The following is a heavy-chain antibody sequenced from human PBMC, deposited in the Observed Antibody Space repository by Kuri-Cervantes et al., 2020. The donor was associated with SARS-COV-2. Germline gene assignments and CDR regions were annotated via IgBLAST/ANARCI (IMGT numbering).Heavy chain of an antibody. CDR2: ISDSGSKT. CDR1: GFPFSSYA. CDR3: ARRGQGYCSGGSCYGPYYYGMDV. V-gene: IGHV3-23*01. D-gene: IGHD2-15*01. J-gene: IGHJ6*02. Sequence: GESLKISCAASGFPFSSYAMNWVRQAPGKGLEWVSGISDSGSKTYYADSAKGRFTISRDNSKNTLYLQMNSLRAEDTAVYYCARRGQGYCSGGSCYGPYYYGMDVWGQGTTVTVSS.